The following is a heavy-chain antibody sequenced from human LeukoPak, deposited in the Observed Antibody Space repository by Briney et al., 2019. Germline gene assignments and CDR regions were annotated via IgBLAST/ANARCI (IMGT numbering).Heavy chain of an antibody. J-gene: IGHJ4*02. CDR1: GGTFSSYT. V-gene: IGHV1-69*04. CDR3: ARDPPRDSWEPSWDY. Sequence: ASVKVSCKASGGTFSSYTISWVRQAPGQGLEWMGRIVPALGITNYAQKFQGRVTITADTSMSIAYMELSSLTSEDTAFYYCARDPPRDSWEPSWDYWGQGTLVTVSS. D-gene: IGHD1-26*01. CDR2: IVPALGIT.